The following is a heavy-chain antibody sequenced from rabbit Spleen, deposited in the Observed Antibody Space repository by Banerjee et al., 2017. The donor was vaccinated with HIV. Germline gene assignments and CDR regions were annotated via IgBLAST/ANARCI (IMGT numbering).Heavy chain of an antibody. CDR1: GVSLNDKDV. V-gene: IGHV1S45*01. Sequence: EQLEESGGGLVKPEGSLTLTCKASGVSLNDKDVMCWVRQAPGKGLEWIACINAATTKSVYASWVSGRFIMSRTSSTTVTLQMTSLTAADTATYFCARDLVTAIGWNFGWWGQGTLVTVS. CDR2: INAATTKS. CDR3: ARDLVTAIGWNFGW. D-gene: IGHD4-1*01. J-gene: IGHJ3*01.